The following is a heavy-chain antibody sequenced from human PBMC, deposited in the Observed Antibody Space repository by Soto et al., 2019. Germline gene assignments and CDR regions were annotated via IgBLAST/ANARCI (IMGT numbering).Heavy chain of an antibody. V-gene: IGHV1-2*02. J-gene: IGHJ6*02. CDR2: INPNSGGT. Sequence: ASVKVSCKASGYTFTGYYMHWVRQAPGQGLEWMGWINPNSGGTNYAQKFQGRVTMTRDTSISTAYMELSRLRSDDAAVYYCAXGSAWFGIIYYYYGMDVWGQGTTVTVSS. CDR1: GYTFTGYY. D-gene: IGHD3-10*01. CDR3: AXGSAWFGIIYYYYGMDV.